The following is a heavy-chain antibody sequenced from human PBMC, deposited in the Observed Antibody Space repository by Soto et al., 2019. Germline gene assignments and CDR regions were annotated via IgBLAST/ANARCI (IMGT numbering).Heavy chain of an antibody. D-gene: IGHD2-21*02. CDR1: GGTFSSYA. Sequence: SVKVSCKASGGTFSSYAISWVRQAPGQGLEWMGGIIPIFGTANYAQKFQGRVTVTADESTSTAYMELSSLRSEDTAVYYCAREAGGGGDWTPDVYWGQGTLVTVSS. V-gene: IGHV1-69*13. J-gene: IGHJ4*02. CDR2: IIPIFGTA. CDR3: AREAGGGGDWTPDVY.